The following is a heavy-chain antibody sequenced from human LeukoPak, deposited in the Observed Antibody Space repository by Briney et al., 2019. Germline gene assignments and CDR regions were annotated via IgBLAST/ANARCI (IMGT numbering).Heavy chain of an antibody. V-gene: IGHV3-7*01. D-gene: IGHD6-13*01. CDR3: ARVRGAAAGNSFRFDP. CDR2: IKQDGSEK. J-gene: IGHJ5*02. Sequence: GGSLRLSCAASRFIFSSYWMSWVRQAPGKGLEWVANIKQDGSEKYYVDSVKGRFTISRDNAKNSLFLEMNSLRAEDTAVYYCARVRGAAAGNSFRFDPWGQGTLVNVSS. CDR1: RFIFSSYW.